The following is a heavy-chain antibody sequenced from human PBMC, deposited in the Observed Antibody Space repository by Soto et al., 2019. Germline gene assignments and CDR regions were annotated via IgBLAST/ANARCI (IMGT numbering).Heavy chain of an antibody. J-gene: IGHJ4*02. Sequence: EVQLLESGGGLVQPGGSLRLSCAASGFSFGNYAMSWVRQAPGKGLEWHSGISGSAGTIYYADSAKGRFIISRDNSHNTLHLQMSSLRAEDTAVYYCANWGKSGSDYWGQGTLVTVSS. CDR1: GFSFGNYA. V-gene: IGHV3-23*01. CDR2: ISGSAGTI. CDR3: ANWGKSGSDY. D-gene: IGHD3-16*01.